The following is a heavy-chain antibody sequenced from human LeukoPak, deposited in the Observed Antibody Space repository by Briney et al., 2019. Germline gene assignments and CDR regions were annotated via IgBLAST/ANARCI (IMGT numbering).Heavy chain of an antibody. Sequence: PGRSLRLSCAASGFTFSSYGMHWVRQAPGKGLEWVAVISYDGSNKYYADSVKGRFTISRDNSKNTLYLQMNSLRAEDTAVYYCAKAELGFAGGGIDVWGQGTMVTVSS. CDR2: ISYDGSNK. CDR3: AKAELGFAGGGIDV. D-gene: IGHD1-26*01. CDR1: GFTFSSYG. J-gene: IGHJ3*01. V-gene: IGHV3-30*18.